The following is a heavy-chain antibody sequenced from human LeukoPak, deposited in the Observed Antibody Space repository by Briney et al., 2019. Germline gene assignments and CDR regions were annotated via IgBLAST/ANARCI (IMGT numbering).Heavy chain of an antibody. CDR1: GFTFKNYG. V-gene: IGHV1-18*04. CDR2: ISADNGNT. Sequence: ASVKVSCKASGFTFKNYGFSWVRQAPGQGLQWMGWISADNGNTKYAQNLQGRVIMTTDRSTGTAYVELTSLRSHDAAVYYCARDRRGYSAYDGEGFDYWGQGTLVTVSS. CDR3: ARDRRGYSAYDGEGFDY. J-gene: IGHJ4*02. D-gene: IGHD5-12*01.